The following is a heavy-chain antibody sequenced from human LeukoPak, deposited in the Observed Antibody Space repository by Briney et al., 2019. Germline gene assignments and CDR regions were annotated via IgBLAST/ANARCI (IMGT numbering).Heavy chain of an antibody. CDR1: GFTVSNKY. V-gene: IGHV3-20*04. CDR2: INWNGGST. CDR3: ARPGYSSGWYSY. D-gene: IGHD6-19*01. J-gene: IGHJ4*02. Sequence: GESLRLSCAASGFTVSNKYMSWVRQAPGRGLEWVSGINWNGGSTGYADSVKGRFTISRDNAKNSLHLQMNSLRAEDTAVYYCARPGYSSGWYSYWGQGTLVTVSS.